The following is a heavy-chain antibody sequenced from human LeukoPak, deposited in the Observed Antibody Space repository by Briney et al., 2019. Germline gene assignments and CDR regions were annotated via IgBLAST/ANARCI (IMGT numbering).Heavy chain of an antibody. J-gene: IGHJ4*02. Sequence: ASVKVSCKASGYTFIRYGISWVRQAPGQGLEWMGWISADDGNTNYAQELQGRVTMSTDTSTSTAYMELRSLRSDDTAVYYCASIAARNAYYFDYWGQGTLVTVSS. D-gene: IGHD6-13*01. CDR1: GYTFIRYG. CDR2: ISADDGNT. V-gene: IGHV1-18*01. CDR3: ASIAARNAYYFDY.